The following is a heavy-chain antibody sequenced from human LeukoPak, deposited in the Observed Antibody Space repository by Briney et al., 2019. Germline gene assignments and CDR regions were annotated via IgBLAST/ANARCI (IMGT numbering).Heavy chain of an antibody. CDR3: ARGSITGTPALDY. Sequence: SETLSLTCTVSGGSISSHYWSWIRQPPGKGLEWIGYIYYSGSTYYNPSLKSRVTISVDTSKNQFSLKLSSVTAADTAVYYCARGSITGTPALDYWGQGTLVTVSS. V-gene: IGHV4-59*08. D-gene: IGHD1-20*01. CDR2: IYYSGST. CDR1: GGSISSHY. J-gene: IGHJ4*02.